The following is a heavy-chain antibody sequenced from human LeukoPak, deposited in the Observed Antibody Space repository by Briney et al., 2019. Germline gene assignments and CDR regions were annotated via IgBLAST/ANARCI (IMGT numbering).Heavy chain of an antibody. V-gene: IGHV3-23*01. J-gene: IGHJ4*02. Sequence: PGGSLRLSCAASGFNFMNYAMSWVRQAPGKGLEWVSVISGGGGTTEYADYVKGRFTISRDNSRNTLDLQMNSLRVEDTALYYCAKGMGMVTTGGVDYWGQGAPVTVSS. CDR3: AKGMGMVTTGGVDY. CDR2: ISGGGGTT. CDR1: GFNFMNYA. D-gene: IGHD2-21*02.